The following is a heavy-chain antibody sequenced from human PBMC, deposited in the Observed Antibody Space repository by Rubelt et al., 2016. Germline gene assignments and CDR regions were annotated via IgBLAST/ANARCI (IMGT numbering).Heavy chain of an antibody. CDR1: GGSITSHN. CDR2: INHSGST. J-gene: IGHJ6*02. D-gene: IGHD2-2*01. Sequence: QVLLQESGPGLVKPSETLSLTCTVSGGSITSHNWSWIRQPPGKGLEWIGEINHSGSTNYNPSLKSRVTISVDTSKNQLSRELCSCTAADTAGDYWARGGYCGSTSCYFGMDVWGQGTTVTVSS. V-gene: IGHV4-59*11. CDR3: ARGGYCGSTSCYFGMDV.